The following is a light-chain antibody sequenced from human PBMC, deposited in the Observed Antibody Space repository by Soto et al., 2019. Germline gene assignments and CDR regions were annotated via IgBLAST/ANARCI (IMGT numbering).Light chain of an antibody. CDR1: QSVSSR. Sequence: EIVMTQSPGTLSLSPGERATLSCRASQSVSSRLAWYQQKPGQAPRLLISGASSRATGIPDRFSGSGSGTDFTLTISRLEPEDFALYYCQQYGSSPWTFGLGTKVDI. J-gene: IGKJ1*01. CDR2: GAS. CDR3: QQYGSSPWT. V-gene: IGKV3-20*01.